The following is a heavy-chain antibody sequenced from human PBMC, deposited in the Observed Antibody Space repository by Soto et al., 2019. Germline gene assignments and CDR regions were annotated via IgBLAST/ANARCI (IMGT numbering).Heavy chain of an antibody. Sequence: EVQLLESGGGLVQPGGSLRLSCAASGFTFSSYAMRWVRQAPVKGLEWVSAISGSGGSTYYADSVKGRFTISRDNSKNTLYLQMNRLRAEDTAVYYCARRGRGSYYDYWGQGTLVTVSS. CDR1: GFTFSSYA. J-gene: IGHJ4*02. D-gene: IGHD1-26*01. CDR2: ISGSGGST. V-gene: IGHV3-23*01. CDR3: ARRGRGSYYDY.